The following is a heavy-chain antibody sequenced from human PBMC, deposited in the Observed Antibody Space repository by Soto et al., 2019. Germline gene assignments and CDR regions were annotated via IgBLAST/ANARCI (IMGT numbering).Heavy chain of an antibody. V-gene: IGHV1-46*01. CDR1: GYTFTHYY. CDR2: INPNGGST. J-gene: IGHJ4*02. D-gene: IGHD5-18*01. Sequence: QVQLVQSGAEVKKPGASVKVSCKASGYTFTHYYIHCVRHAPGQGLEWMGIINPNGGSTTYAQKFRAGLTMTRDTSTSTVYMELSSLRSEDSAVYYCATSVNSAMAFDYWGQGTLVTVSS. CDR3: ATSVNSAMAFDY.